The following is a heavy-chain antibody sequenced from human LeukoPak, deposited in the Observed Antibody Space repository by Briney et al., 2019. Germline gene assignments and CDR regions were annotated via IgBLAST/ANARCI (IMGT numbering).Heavy chain of an antibody. CDR3: ARDRRTLLGDAFDI. J-gene: IGHJ3*02. CDR2: LYYSGST. Sequence: SETLSLTCTVAGGSICNNLNYWGWVRQPPGKGLEWIGSLYYSGSTYYNPSLKSRVTISVDTSKNQFSLKLSSVTAADTAVYYCARDRRTLLGDAFDIWGQGTMVTVSS. D-gene: IGHD1-14*01. CDR1: GGSICNNLNY. V-gene: IGHV4-39*07.